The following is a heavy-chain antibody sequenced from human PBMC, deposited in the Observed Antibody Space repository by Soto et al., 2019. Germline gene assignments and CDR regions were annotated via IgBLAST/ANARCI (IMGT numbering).Heavy chain of an antibody. V-gene: IGHV1-69*13. CDR1: GGTFSSYA. J-gene: IGHJ6*02. CDR3: ARARPYGSTYYYGMDV. Sequence: SVKVSCKASGGTFSSYAISWVRQAPGQGLEWMGGIIPIFGTANYAQEFQGRVTITADESTSTAYMELSSLRSEDTAVYYCARARPYGSTYYYGMDVWGQGTTVTVSS. D-gene: IGHD1-26*01. CDR2: IIPIFGTA.